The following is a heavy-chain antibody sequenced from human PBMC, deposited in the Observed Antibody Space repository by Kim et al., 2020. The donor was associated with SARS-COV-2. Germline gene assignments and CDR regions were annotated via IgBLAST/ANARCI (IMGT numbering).Heavy chain of an antibody. CDR3: ASAKTIFGVVTPSLDP. J-gene: IGHJ5*02. D-gene: IGHD3-3*01. V-gene: IGHV1-18*01. CDR2: ISAYNGNT. CDR1: GYTFTSYG. Sequence: ASVKVSCKASGYTFTSYGISWVRQAPGQGLEWMGWISAYNGNTNYAQKLQGRVTMTTDTSTSTAYMELRSLRSDDTAVYYCASAKTIFGVVTPSLDPWGQGTLVTVSS.